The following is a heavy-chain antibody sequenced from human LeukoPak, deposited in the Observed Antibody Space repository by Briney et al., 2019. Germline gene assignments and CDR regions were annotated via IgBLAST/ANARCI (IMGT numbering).Heavy chain of an antibody. D-gene: IGHD6-6*01. V-gene: IGHV4-39*02. CDR1: GGSISSSGYY. Sequence: SETLSLTCTVSGGSISSSGYYWGWIRQPPGKGLEWIGSIYYSGSTYYNPSLKSRVTISVDTSKNQFSLKLSSVTAADTAVYYCARDSSIAATQPSHFDYWGQGTLVTVSS. CDR2: IYYSGST. J-gene: IGHJ4*02. CDR3: ARDSSIAATQPSHFDY.